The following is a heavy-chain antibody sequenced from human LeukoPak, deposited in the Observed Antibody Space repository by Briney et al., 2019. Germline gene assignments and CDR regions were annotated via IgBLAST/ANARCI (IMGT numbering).Heavy chain of an antibody. CDR3: ARRCLATVAYNWFDP. CDR2: INPNSGGT. D-gene: IGHD4-23*01. Sequence: ASVKVSCKASGYTFTNYGINWVRQAPGQGLEWMGWINPNSGGTNYAQKFQGRVTMTRDTSISTAYMELSRLRSDDTAVYYCARRCLATVAYNWFDPWGQGTLVTVSS. V-gene: IGHV1-2*02. CDR1: GYTFTNYG. J-gene: IGHJ5*02.